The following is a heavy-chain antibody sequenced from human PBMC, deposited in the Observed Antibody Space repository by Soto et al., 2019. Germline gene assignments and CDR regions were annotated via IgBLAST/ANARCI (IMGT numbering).Heavy chain of an antibody. Sequence: PGESLRLSCAASGFSFCYYAMRWVRQAPGKGLEWVSGISWNSGSIGYADSVKGRFTISRDNAKNSLYLQMNSLRAEDTALYYCAKDHEYSLGRRLDYWGQGTLVTVSS. V-gene: IGHV3-9*01. CDR3: AKDHEYSLGRRLDY. CDR2: ISWNSGSI. CDR1: GFSFCYYA. D-gene: IGHD4-4*01. J-gene: IGHJ4*02.